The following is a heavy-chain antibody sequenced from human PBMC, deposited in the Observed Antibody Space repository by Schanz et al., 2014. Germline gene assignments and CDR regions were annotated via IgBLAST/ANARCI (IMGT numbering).Heavy chain of an antibody. CDR2: INQSGTT. CDR3: ARGLRPFAELSAY. D-gene: IGHD3-10*01. J-gene: IGHJ4*02. CDR1: GGSFSSNY. Sequence: QVQLQQWGAGLLKPSETLSLTCAVYGGSFSSNYWSWIRQPPGKGLEWIGEINQSGTTNYNPSLKSRVTMSVDTSKTQISLKLRSVTAADTAVYYCARGLRPFAELSAYWGQGTLVTVSS. V-gene: IGHV4-34*02.